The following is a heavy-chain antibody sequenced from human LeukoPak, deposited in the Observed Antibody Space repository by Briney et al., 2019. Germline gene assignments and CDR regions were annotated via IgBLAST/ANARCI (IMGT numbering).Heavy chain of an antibody. V-gene: IGHV3-30*04. J-gene: IGHJ6*03. CDR3: AKGGEAKWLGELIKTQYYYYMDV. CDR1: GFTFSSYA. D-gene: IGHD3-10*01. Sequence: GRSLRLSCAASGFTFSSYAMHWVRQAPGKGLEWVAVISYDGSNKYYADSVKGRFTIARDNSKNTLYLQMNSLRAEDTAVYYCAKGGEAKWLGELIKTQYYYYMDVWGKGTTVTVSS. CDR2: ISYDGSNK.